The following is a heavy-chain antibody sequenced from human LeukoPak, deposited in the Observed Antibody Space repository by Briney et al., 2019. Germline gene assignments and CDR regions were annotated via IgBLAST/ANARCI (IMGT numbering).Heavy chain of an antibody. CDR1: GGCFSGYY. Sequence: PSETLSLTCAVYGGCFSGYYWSWIRQPPGKGREWIGEINHSGSTNYNPSLKSPVTISEATSKNQCSLKLRSTRAADTAVYSCARPHPTYDYVWGSSRLGDASDISGQATMLTAS. J-gene: IGHJ3*02. CDR2: INHSGST. V-gene: IGHV4-34*01. D-gene: IGHD3-16*02. CDR3: ARPHPTYDYVWGSSRLGDASDI.